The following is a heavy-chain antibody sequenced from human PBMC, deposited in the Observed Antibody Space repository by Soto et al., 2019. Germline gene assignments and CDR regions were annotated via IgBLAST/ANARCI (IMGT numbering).Heavy chain of an antibody. CDR1: GFTFSDCW. J-gene: IGHJ4*02. D-gene: IGHD3-10*01. V-gene: IGHV3-74*01. CDR3: ARVGYGSGCYHFDF. Sequence: EVQLVESGGGLVQPGGSLRLSCAASGFTFSDCWMHWVRQAPGKGLVWVSRINSDESVTSYADSVKGRFTISRDNAKNTLYLEMNSLRDEDTAVYYCARVGYGSGCYHFDFWGQGTLVTVSS. CDR2: INSDESVT.